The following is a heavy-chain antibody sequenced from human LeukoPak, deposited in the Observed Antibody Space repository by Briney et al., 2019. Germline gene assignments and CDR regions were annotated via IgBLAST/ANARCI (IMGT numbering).Heavy chain of an antibody. D-gene: IGHD6-13*01. J-gene: IGHJ4*02. CDR3: ARGYTSSWAYFDY. CDR1: GGSLSSYY. V-gene: IGHV4-59*01. Sequence: SETLSLTCTVSGGSLSSYYWSWIRQPPGKGLEWIGYIYNSGSTDYNPSLKSRVTISVDTSKSQSSLNLSAVTAADTAVYYCARGYTSSWAYFDYWGQGTLVTVSS. CDR2: IYNSGST.